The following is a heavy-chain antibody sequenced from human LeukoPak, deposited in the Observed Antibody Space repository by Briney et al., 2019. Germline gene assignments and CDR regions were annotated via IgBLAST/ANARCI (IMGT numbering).Heavy chain of an antibody. CDR3: ARNDYGDYYFDY. D-gene: IGHD4-17*01. Sequence: EASVTVSCKASGYTFTSYGISWVRQAPGQGLEWMGGIIPIFGTANYAQKFQGRVTITADESTSTAYMELSSLRSEDTAVYYCARNDYGDYYFDYWGQGTLVTVSS. V-gene: IGHV1-69*13. J-gene: IGHJ4*02. CDR1: GYTFTSYG. CDR2: IIPIFGTA.